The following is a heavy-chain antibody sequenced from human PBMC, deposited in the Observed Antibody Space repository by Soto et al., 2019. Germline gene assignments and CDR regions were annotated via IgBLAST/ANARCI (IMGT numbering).Heavy chain of an antibody. CDR2: IRSIANNYAT. V-gene: IGHV3-73*01. Sequence: EVQLVESGGGLVQPGGSLKLSCAASGFTFSGSAMHWVRQASGKGLEWVGRIRSIANNYATAYGASVKGRFTISRDDSKNTAYLQMNSLKTEDTAVYYCSRQASDFWSGKPQYYMDVWGKGTTVTVSS. J-gene: IGHJ6*03. D-gene: IGHD3-3*01. CDR3: SRQASDFWSGKPQYYMDV. CDR1: GFTFSGSA.